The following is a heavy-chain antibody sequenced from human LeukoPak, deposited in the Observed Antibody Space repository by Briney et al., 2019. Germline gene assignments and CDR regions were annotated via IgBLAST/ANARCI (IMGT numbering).Heavy chain of an antibody. Sequence: GGSLRLSCAASGFTFSSYAMSWVRQAPGKGLEWVSAISGSGGSTYYADSVKGRFTISRDNSKNTLYLQMNSLRAEDTALYYCAKAEEMATISADFDYGGQGTLVTVSS. CDR1: GFTFSSYA. CDR2: ISGSGGST. V-gene: IGHV3-23*01. CDR3: AKAEEMATISADFDY. J-gene: IGHJ4*02. D-gene: IGHD5-24*01.